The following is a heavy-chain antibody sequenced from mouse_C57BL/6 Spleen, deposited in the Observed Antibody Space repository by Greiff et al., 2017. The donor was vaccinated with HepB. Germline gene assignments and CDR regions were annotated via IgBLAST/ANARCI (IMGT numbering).Heavy chain of an antibody. CDR3: ARHEDSLYYGSSDWYFDV. V-gene: IGHV1-62-2*01. J-gene: IGHJ1*03. D-gene: IGHD1-1*01. Sequence: QVQLQQSGAELVKPGASVKLSCKASGYTFTEYTIHWVKQRSGQGLEWIGWFYPGSGSIKYNEKFKDKATLTADKSSSTVYMELSRLTSEDSAVYFCARHEDSLYYGSSDWYFDVWGTGTTVTVSS. CDR2: FYPGSGSI. CDR1: GYTFTEYT.